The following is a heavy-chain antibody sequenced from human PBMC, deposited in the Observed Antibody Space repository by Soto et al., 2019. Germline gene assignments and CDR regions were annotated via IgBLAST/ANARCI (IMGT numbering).Heavy chain of an antibody. Sequence: LRLSCAASGFTFDDYGMSWVRQAPGKGLEWVSGINWNGGSTGYADSVKGRFTISRDNAKNSLYLQMNSLRAEDTALYYCARLYSSGWYGRGRYWGQGTLVTVSS. J-gene: IGHJ4*02. D-gene: IGHD6-19*01. CDR3: ARLYSSGWYGRGRY. V-gene: IGHV3-20*04. CDR2: INWNGGST. CDR1: GFTFDDYG.